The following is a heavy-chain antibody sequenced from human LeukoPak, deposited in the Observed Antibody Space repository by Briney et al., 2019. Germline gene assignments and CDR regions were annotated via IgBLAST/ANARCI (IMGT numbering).Heavy chain of an antibody. CDR1: GYSFTSYW. Sequence: GESLKISCKGSGYSFTSYWIGWVRQMPGKGLEWMGIIYPGDSDTTYSPSFQGQVTLSAAKSISTAYLQWSSLKASDTAIYYSARRVDYGGNYYLDYWGQGTLVTVSS. D-gene: IGHD4-23*01. V-gene: IGHV5-51*01. CDR2: IYPGDSDT. CDR3: ARRVDYGGNYYLDY. J-gene: IGHJ4*02.